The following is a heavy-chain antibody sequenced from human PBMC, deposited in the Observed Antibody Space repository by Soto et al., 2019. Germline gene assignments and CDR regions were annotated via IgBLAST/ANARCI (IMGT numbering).Heavy chain of an antibody. V-gene: IGHV3-23*01. J-gene: IGHJ4*02. CDR1: GFIFSSYT. CDR3: AKARCSSATCYVPDY. Sequence: GGSLRLSCAASGFIFSSYTMSWVRQAPGKGLEWVSVISGSGGSPYHADSVQGRFTISRDNPKNTLYLQMNSLRAEDTAIYYCAKARCSSATCYVPDYWGQGTLVTVS. CDR2: ISGSGGSP. D-gene: IGHD2-2*01.